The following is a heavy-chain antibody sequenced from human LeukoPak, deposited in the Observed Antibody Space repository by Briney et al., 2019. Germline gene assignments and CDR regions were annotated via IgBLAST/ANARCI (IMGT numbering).Heavy chain of an antibody. CDR1: VDFIDTGAHY. V-gene: IGHV4-31*03. CDR3: TRQTGSGQYSFDY. J-gene: IGHJ4*02. D-gene: IGHD3-10*01. Sequence: PSETLSLTCSVSVDFIDTGAHYWSWIRQRPGRGLEWIGFTYYNGRTHTKPSLQSRVSVSVDTSRNQFSLRVTSMTAADTAIYYCTRQTGSGQYSFDYWGQEMRVSVPS. CDR2: TYYNGRT.